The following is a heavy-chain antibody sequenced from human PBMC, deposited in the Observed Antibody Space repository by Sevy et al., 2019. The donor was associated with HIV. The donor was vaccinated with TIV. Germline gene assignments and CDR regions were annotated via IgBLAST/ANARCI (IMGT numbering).Heavy chain of an antibody. Sequence: ASVKVSCKVSGYSLTGLSMHWVRQAPGKGLEWMGSFDPEDGERIYAQKLEGSVTMTEDKSADTAYMELNSLRFEDTAVYYCATTKDYYESSGCPFDYWGQGTLVTVSS. V-gene: IGHV1-24*01. J-gene: IGHJ4*02. CDR1: GYSLTGLS. CDR2: FDPEDGER. CDR3: ATTKDYYESSGCPFDY. D-gene: IGHD3-22*01.